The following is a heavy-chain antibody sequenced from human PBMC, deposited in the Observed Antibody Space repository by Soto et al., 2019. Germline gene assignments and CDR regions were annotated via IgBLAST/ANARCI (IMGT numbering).Heavy chain of an antibody. V-gene: IGHV3-23*01. CDR3: AKDHIRFLEWLSGRSPFDY. CDR1: GFTFSSYA. Sequence: GGSLRLSCAASGFTFSSYAMSWVRQAPGKGLEWVSAISGSGGSTYYADSVKGRFTISRDNSKNTLYLQMNSLRAEDTAVYYCAKDHIRFLEWLSGRSPFDYWGQGTLVTVSS. CDR2: ISGSGGST. J-gene: IGHJ4*02. D-gene: IGHD3-3*01.